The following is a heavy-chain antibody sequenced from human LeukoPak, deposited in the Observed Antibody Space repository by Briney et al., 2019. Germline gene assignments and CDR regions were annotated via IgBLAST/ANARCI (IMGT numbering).Heavy chain of an antibody. V-gene: IGHV3-30*04. CDR1: GFTFSNYA. Sequence: PGGSLRLSCAASGFTFSNYAMHWVRQAPGKGLEWVAVISYDGSNKYYADSVKGRFTISRDNSKNTLYLQMNSLRAEDTAVYYCAKPLQVATIAYYFDYWGQGTLVTVSS. CDR2: ISYDGSNK. D-gene: IGHD5-12*01. J-gene: IGHJ4*02. CDR3: AKPLQVATIAYYFDY.